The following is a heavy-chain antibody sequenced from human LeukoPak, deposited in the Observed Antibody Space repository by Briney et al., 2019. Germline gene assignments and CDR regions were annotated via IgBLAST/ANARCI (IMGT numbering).Heavy chain of an antibody. CDR3: ARRNRYYDFWSGYHDY. V-gene: IGHV3-23*01. J-gene: IGHJ4*02. D-gene: IGHD3-3*01. CDR2: ISGSGGST. CDR1: GFTFNNFA. Sequence: PGGSLRLSCAASGFTFNNFAMSWVRQAPGKGLEWVSAISGSGGSTYYADSVKGRFTISRDNSKNTLYLQMNSLRAEDTAVYYCARRNRYYDFWSGYHDYWGQGTLVTVSS.